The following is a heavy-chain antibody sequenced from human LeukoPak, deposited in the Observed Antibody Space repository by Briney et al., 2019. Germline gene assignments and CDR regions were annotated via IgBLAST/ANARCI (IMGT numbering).Heavy chain of an antibody. V-gene: IGHV1-46*01. J-gene: IGHJ2*01. CDR1: GYTFTSYY. D-gene: IGHD2-15*01. CDR2: INPSGGST. CDR3: ARVGGEKRWYFDL. Sequence: ASAKVSCKASGYTFTSYYMHWVRQAPGQGLEWMGIINPSGGSTSYAQKFQGRVTMTRDTSTSTVYMELSSLRSEDTAVYYCARVGGEKRWYFDLWGRGTLVTVSS.